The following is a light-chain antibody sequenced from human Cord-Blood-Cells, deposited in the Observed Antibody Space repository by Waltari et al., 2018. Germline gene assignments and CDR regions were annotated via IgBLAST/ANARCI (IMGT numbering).Light chain of an antibody. Sequence: QSALTQPPSASGSPGQSVTISCTGTSSDVCGYNYVSWYQQHPGKAPNLMIYEVSKRPSAVPDRFSGSKSGNTASLTVSGLQAEDEADYYCSSYAGSNNYVFGTGTKVTVL. CDR1: SSDVCGYNY. J-gene: IGLJ1*01. CDR3: SSYAGSNNYV. CDR2: EVS. V-gene: IGLV2-8*01.